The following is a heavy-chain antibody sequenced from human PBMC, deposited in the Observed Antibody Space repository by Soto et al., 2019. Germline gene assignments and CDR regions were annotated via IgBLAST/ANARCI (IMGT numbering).Heavy chain of an antibody. D-gene: IGHD3-22*01. V-gene: IGHV4-34*01. J-gene: IGHJ4*02. CDR1: GGSFSDHY. CDR3: ARSISMKVLIQRDAPDKYHFDS. Sequence: QVQLQQWGARLLKPSETLSLTCAVYGGSFSDHYWSWIRQPPGKGLEWIGEVNHRGTTNYNPSLKSRVTSSADTSKNQFSLKLRSVTAADAALYYCARSISMKVLIQRDAPDKYHFDSWGQGTLVTVSS. CDR2: VNHRGTT.